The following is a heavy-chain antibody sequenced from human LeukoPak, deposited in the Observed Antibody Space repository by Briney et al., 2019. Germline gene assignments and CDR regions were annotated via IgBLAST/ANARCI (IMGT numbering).Heavy chain of an antibody. CDR2: ISGSGGNT. Sequence: PGGSLRLSCAPSGFTFRSYAMNWVRQAPGKGLEWVSGISGSGGNTHYADSVKGRFTISRDNSKNTLHLQMNSLGAEDTAVYYCAKDLMPMVVVVPAANDYWGQGTLVTVSS. D-gene: IGHD2-2*01. V-gene: IGHV3-23*01. J-gene: IGHJ4*02. CDR3: AKDLMPMVVVVPAANDY. CDR1: GFTFRSYA.